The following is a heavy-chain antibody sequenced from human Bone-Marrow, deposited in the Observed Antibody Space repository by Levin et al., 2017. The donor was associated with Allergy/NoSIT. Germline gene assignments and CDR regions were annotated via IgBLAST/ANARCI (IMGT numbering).Heavy chain of an antibody. Sequence: GESLKISCAASGFNFSTYNMNWVRQAPGKALEWVSSINSGSTDIYYADSLKGRFTISRDNAENSLYLQMNGLRAGDTDVYYCARDRTYGILRNYGMDVWGQGTTVTVSS. CDR2: INSGSTDI. CDR3: ARDRTYGILRNYGMDV. D-gene: IGHD3-9*01. J-gene: IGHJ6*02. CDR1: GFNFSTYN. V-gene: IGHV3-21*01.